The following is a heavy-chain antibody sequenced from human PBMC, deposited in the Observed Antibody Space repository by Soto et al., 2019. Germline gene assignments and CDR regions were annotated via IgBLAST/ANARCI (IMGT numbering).Heavy chain of an antibody. CDR3: ARGGIHYYYYYMDV. J-gene: IGHJ6*03. D-gene: IGHD3-10*01. Sequence: SETLSLTCAVYGGSFSGYYWSWIRQPPGKGLEWIGEINHSGSTNYNPSLKSRVTISVDTSKNQFSLKLSSVTAADTAVYYCARGGIHYYYYYMDVWGKGTTVTVSS. V-gene: IGHV4-34*01. CDR1: GGSFSGYY. CDR2: INHSGST.